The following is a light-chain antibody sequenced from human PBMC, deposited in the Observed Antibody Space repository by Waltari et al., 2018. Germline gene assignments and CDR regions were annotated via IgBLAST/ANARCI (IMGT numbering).Light chain of an antibody. V-gene: IGLV1-47*01. Sequence: QSVLTQPPSASGTPGPNVTMACSGGGSTIANKYGMVDQQLPGTAPRLLVFRDNERPSGVPDRFSGSKSGTSASLAISGLRSEDEADYYCAVWDDRLSGWVFGGGTKLTVL. CDR3: AVWDDRLSGWV. J-gene: IGLJ3*02. CDR2: RDN. CDR1: GSTIANKY.